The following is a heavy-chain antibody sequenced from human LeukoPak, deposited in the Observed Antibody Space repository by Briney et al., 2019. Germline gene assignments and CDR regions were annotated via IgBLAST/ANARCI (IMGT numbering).Heavy chain of an antibody. J-gene: IGHJ5*02. CDR2: MYHGGST. V-gene: IGHV4-30-2*01. Sequence: PSQTLSLTCAVSGGSISSGGYSWSWIRQPPGKGLEWIGYMYHGGSTYYNPSLKSRVTISVDRSKNQFSLKLSSVTAADAAVYYCASTNDFGDYMGAWGQGTLVTVSS. D-gene: IGHD4-17*01. CDR3: ASTNDFGDYMGA. CDR1: GGSISSGGYS.